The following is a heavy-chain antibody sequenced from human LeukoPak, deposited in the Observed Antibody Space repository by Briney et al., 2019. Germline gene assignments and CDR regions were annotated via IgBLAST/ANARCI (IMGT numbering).Heavy chain of an antibody. Sequence: GGSLRLSCAASGFTFSSYGMHWVRQAPGKGLEWVAVIWYDGSNKYYADSVKGRFTISRDNAKNSLYLQMNSLRAEDTALYYCAKGRKVAAAGTSFDYWGQGTLVTVSS. CDR3: AKGRKVAAAGTSFDY. J-gene: IGHJ4*02. CDR1: GFTFSSYG. CDR2: IWYDGSNK. D-gene: IGHD6-13*01. V-gene: IGHV3-33*03.